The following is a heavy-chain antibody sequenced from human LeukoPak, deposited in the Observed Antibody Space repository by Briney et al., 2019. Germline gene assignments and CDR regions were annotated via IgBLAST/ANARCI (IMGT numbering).Heavy chain of an antibody. CDR2: INEDGSRT. J-gene: IGHJ3*02. CDR3: AKDHGDTAIQTAFDI. D-gene: IGHD5-18*01. CDR1: GFTFSNYW. Sequence: GGSLRLSCAGSGFTFSNYWVHWVRQAPGKGLVWVSRINEDGSRTDYADFVKGRFTISRDNAKNTLYLQMNSLRAEDTAVYYCAKDHGDTAIQTAFDIWGQGTMVTVSS. V-gene: IGHV3-74*01.